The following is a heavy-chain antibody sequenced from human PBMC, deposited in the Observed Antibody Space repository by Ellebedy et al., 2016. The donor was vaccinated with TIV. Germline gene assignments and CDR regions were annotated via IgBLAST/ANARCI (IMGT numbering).Heavy chain of an antibody. CDR1: GFTFSDAW. V-gene: IGHV3-15*01. D-gene: IGHD7-27*01. CDR3: SAGTGKSDFDH. Sequence: GGSLRLSCAASGFTFSDAWMSWVRQAPGKGLEWVGRIKSKTDSGTRDFAAPVKGRFLISRDDSKNTLYLQMSSLRTDDTAVYYCSAGTGKSDFDHWGQGTLVTVSS. CDR2: IKSKTDSGTR. J-gene: IGHJ4*02.